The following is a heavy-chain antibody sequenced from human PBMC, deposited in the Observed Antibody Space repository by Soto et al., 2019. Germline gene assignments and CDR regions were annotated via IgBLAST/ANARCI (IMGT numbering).Heavy chain of an antibody. CDR3: ARGPVRIMITFGGVIVPPGYFDY. CDR1: GGSFSGYY. J-gene: IGHJ4*02. Sequence: PSETLSLTCAVYGGSFSGYYWSWIRQPPGKGLEWIGEINHSGSTNYNPSLKSRVTISVDTSKNQFSLKLSSVTAADTAVYYCARGPVRIMITFGGVIVPPGYFDYWGQGTLVTVSS. CDR2: INHSGST. D-gene: IGHD3-16*02. V-gene: IGHV4-34*01.